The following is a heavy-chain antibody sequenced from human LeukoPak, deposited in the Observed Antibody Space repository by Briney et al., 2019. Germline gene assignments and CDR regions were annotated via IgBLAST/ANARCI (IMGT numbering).Heavy chain of an antibody. D-gene: IGHD6-19*01. J-gene: IGHJ3*02. CDR1: GYTFTSYD. CDR3: AKDRDSRDWYKDAFDI. CDR2: MNPNSGNT. Sequence: GASVKVSCKASGYTFTSYDINWVRQATGQGLEWMGWMNPNSGNTGYAQKFQGRVTMTRNTSISTAYMELSSLRAEDTAIYYCAKDRDSRDWYKDAFDIWGQGTMVTVSS. V-gene: IGHV1-8*01.